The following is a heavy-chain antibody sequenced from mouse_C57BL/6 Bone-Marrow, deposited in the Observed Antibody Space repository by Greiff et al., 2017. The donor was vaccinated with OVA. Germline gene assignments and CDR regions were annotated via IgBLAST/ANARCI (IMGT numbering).Heavy chain of an antibody. V-gene: IGHV5-12*01. CDR1: GFTFSDYY. CDR2: ISNGGGST. D-gene: IGHD3-2*02. J-gene: IGHJ4*01. CDR3: ARPTAQATSFYAMDY. Sequence: LKESGGGLVQPGGSLKLSCAASGFTFSDYYMYWVRQTPEKRLEWVAYISNGGGSTYYPDTVKGRFTISRDNAKNTLYLQMSRLKSEDTAMYYCARPTAQATSFYAMDYWGQGTSVTVSS.